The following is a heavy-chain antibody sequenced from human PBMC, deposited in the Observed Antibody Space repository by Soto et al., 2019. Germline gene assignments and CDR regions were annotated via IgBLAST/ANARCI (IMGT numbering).Heavy chain of an antibody. CDR3: AREDSIIIPAVSDF. D-gene: IGHD2-2*01. J-gene: IGHJ4*02. CDR2: ISKSDYI. Sequence: GGSLRLSCTVSGFAFNNYGINWVRQSPGKGLEWVSSISKSDYIYYSDSVKGRFAISRDNAMSSVSLQMNTLRVEDTAVYYCAREDSIIIPAVSDFWGQGTLVTVSS. CDR1: GFAFNNYG. V-gene: IGHV3-21*01.